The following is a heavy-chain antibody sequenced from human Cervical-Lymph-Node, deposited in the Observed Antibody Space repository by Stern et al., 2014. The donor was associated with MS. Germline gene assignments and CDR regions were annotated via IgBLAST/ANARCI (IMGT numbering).Heavy chain of an antibody. Sequence: EVQLVESGGGLVQPGGSLRLSCAASGFIFNTYAMYWVRQAPGKGLEYVSGISSNGGSTYYANSVKGRVTISRDNSKNTLYLQMGSLRAEDMAVYYCALRGSSTGWFDPWGQGTLVTVSS. D-gene: IGHD2-2*01. V-gene: IGHV3-64*01. CDR1: GFIFNTYA. CDR2: ISSNGGST. J-gene: IGHJ5*02. CDR3: ALRGSSTGWFDP.